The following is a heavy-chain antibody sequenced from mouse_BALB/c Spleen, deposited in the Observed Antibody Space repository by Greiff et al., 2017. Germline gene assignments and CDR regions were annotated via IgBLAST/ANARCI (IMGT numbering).Heavy chain of an antibody. D-gene: IGHD2-4*01. Sequence: EVMLVESGGGLVKPGGSLKLSCAASGFTFSSYAMSWVRQTPEKRLEWVASISSGGSTYYPDSVKGRFTISRDNARNILYLQMSSLRSEDTAMYYCARGHYDYEGFAYWGQGTLVTVSA. CDR1: GFTFSSYA. CDR3: ARGHYDYEGFAY. V-gene: IGHV5-6-5*01. CDR2: ISSGGST. J-gene: IGHJ3*01.